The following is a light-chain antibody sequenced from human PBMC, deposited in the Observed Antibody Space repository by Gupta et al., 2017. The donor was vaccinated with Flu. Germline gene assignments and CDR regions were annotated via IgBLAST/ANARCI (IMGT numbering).Light chain of an antibody. V-gene: IGKV4-1*01. Sequence: DIVMTQPPDSLAVSLGERATINCKSSQSVLYSSNNKNYLTWYQQKPGQPPKVLIYWASTRQSGVPDRFSGSGSGTDFTLTITSLQAEDVAVYYCQQEDSTPYSFGQGTKMEIK. J-gene: IGKJ2*03. CDR1: QSVLYSSNNKNY. CDR2: WAS. CDR3: QQEDSTPYS.